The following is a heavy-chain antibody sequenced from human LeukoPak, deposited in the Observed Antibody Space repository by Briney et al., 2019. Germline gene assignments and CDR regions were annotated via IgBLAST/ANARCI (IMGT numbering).Heavy chain of an antibody. Sequence: GSLRLSCAASGFSFISYGMHWVRQAPGKGLEWVGVISDDGRSKDYADSVKGRFTISRDNSKDTLYLQMNSLRDEDTTVYYCAKRPSDYGDYVSCFDYWGQGTLVTVSS. V-gene: IGHV3-30*18. D-gene: IGHD4-17*01. J-gene: IGHJ4*02. CDR3: AKRPSDYGDYVSCFDY. CDR1: GFSFISYG. CDR2: ISDDGRSK.